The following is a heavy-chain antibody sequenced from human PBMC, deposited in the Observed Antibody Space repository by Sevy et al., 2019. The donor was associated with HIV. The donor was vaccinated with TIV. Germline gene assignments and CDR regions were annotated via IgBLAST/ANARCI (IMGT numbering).Heavy chain of an antibody. CDR3: AKESPYCSSTSCRFYYMDV. CDR2: ISGRADRT. V-gene: IGHV3-23*01. CDR1: GFTFISNA. Sequence: GGSPRLSCGASGFTFISNAMSWVRQAPGKGLEWVSAISGRADRTYYADSVRGRFTISRDNSKNMLYLQIHSLRAEDTAIYYCAKESPYCSSTSCRFYYMDVWGKGTTVTVSS. J-gene: IGHJ6*03. D-gene: IGHD2-2*01.